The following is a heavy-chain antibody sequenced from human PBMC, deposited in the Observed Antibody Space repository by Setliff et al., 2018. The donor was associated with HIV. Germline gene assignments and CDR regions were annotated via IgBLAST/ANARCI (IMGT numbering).Heavy chain of an antibody. CDR2: IFDSGTT. CDR3: ARQGGYNSPLMV. CDR1: GGSITSYY. V-gene: IGHV4-59*08. J-gene: IGHJ4*02. D-gene: IGHD3-10*01. Sequence: SETLSLTCTVSGGSITSYYWNWIRQSPGKGLEWIGYIFDSGTTKYNPSVTSRVTISVDASKSQFFLQLISVTAADTAVSYCARQGGYNSPLMVWGQGKLVTVSS.